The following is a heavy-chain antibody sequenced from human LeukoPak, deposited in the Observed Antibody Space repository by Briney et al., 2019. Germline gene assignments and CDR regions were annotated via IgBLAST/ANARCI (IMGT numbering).Heavy chain of an antibody. Sequence: GGSLRLSCAASGFTFSSSWMNWVRQAPGKGLEWVANINEDGSGKYYVDSVRGRFTISRDNAENSLYLQMNSLRADDTAVYYCTRISLTILSDHWGQGTLVTVSS. CDR2: INEDGSGK. CDR3: TRISLTILSDH. J-gene: IGHJ5*02. V-gene: IGHV3-7*01. D-gene: IGHD3-9*01. CDR1: GFTFSSSW.